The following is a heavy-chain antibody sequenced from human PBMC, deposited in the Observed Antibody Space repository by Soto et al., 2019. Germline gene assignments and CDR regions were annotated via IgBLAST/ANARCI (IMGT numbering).Heavy chain of an antibody. CDR3: ASYYYDSSGYYPVLAP. Sequence: SVKVSCKASGGTFSSYAISWVRQAPGQGLEWMGGIIPIFGTANYAQKFQGRVTITADKSTSTAYMELSSLRSEDTAVYYCASYYYDSSGYYPVLAPWGQRTLVTLSS. CDR1: GGTFSSYA. J-gene: IGHJ5*02. D-gene: IGHD3-22*01. V-gene: IGHV1-69*06. CDR2: IIPIFGTA.